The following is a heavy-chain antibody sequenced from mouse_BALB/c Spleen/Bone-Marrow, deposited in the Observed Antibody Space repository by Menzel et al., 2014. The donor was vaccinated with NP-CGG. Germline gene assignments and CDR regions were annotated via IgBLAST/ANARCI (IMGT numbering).Heavy chain of an antibody. D-gene: IGHD2-4*01. Sequence: DVKLVESGAELVKPGASVKLSCTASGFNIKDIYMHWVKQRPEQGLEWIGRINPANGDTKYDPKFQGKATITADTSSNTAYLQLSSLTSEDTAVYYCARYLIFYDYDEAMDYWGQGTSVTVSS. CDR2: INPANGDT. CDR1: GFNIKDIY. V-gene: IGHV14-3*02. CDR3: ARYLIFYDYDEAMDY. J-gene: IGHJ4*01.